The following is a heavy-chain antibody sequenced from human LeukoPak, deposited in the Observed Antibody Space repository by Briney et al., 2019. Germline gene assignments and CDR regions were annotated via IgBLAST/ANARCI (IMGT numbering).Heavy chain of an antibody. CDR1: GGSISSYY. CDR3: ARDVKRATAAGYYYYMDV. Sequence: SETLSLTCTVSGGSISSYYWSWIRQPPGKGLEWIGYIYYSGSTNYNPSLKSRVTISVDTSKNQFSLKLSSVTAADTAVYYCARDVKRATAAGYYYYMDVWGKGTTVTVSS. D-gene: IGHD6-13*01. V-gene: IGHV4-59*01. CDR2: IYYSGST. J-gene: IGHJ6*03.